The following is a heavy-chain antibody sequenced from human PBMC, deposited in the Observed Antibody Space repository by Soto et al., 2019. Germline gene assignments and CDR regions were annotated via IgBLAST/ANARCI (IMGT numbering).Heavy chain of an antibody. CDR2: TYYRSKLYY. CDR1: GDSVSSNSAG. CDR3: ARGEKYGGRIFAY. J-gene: IGHJ4*01. V-gene: IGHV6-1*01. Sequence: SQTLSLTCSITGDSVSSNSAGWSWVRQSPSRGLEWLGRTYYRSKLYYEYSVSFRGRITINPDTSKKQYSLQLNTVPHDEPVVFFCARGEKYGGRIFAYGGQGPLVPVSS. D-gene: IGHD3-16*01.